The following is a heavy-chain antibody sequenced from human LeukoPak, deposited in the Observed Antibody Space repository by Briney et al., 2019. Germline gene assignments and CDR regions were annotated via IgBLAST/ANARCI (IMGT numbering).Heavy chain of an antibody. J-gene: IGHJ4*02. V-gene: IGHV4-39*01. CDR1: GGSISSSAYY. Sequence: SETLSLTCTVSGGSISSSAYYWGWIRQPPGKGLEWIGSIYYTGSTYYNPSLKTRVTISVDTSKNQFSLKLSSVTAADTAVYYCERHTALGSPLHYWGQGTLVTVSS. D-gene: IGHD5-18*01. CDR3: ERHTALGSPLHY. CDR2: IYYTGST.